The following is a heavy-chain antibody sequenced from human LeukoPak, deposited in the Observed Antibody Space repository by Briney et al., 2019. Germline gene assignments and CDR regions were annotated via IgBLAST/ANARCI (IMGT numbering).Heavy chain of an antibody. D-gene: IGHD4-11*01. J-gene: IGHJ6*03. CDR3: ARVEETATTAAIIRKYSYYYYYMDV. V-gene: IGHV1-58*02. Sequence: ASVKVSCKASGFTFTSSAMQWVRQARGQRLEWIGWIVVGSGNTNYAQKFQERVTITRDMSTSTAYMELSSLRAEDTAVYYCARVEETATTAAIIRKYSYYYYYMDVWGKGNTVTVSS. CDR1: GFTFTSSA. CDR2: IVVGSGNT.